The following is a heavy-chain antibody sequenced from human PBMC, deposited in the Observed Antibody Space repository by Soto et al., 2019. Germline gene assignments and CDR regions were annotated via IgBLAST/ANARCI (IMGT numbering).Heavy chain of an antibody. CDR3: AASIFYYGMDV. Sequence: AESLKISCKGSGYTCTNDWIGWVRQMPGKGLEWMGIIYPGDSDTKYKPSFQGQVTISADKSITTTYLQWSSLTASDTAIYYCAASIFYYGMDVWGQGTTVTVS. J-gene: IGHJ6*02. CDR2: IYPGDSDT. V-gene: IGHV5-51*01. CDR1: GYTCTNDW.